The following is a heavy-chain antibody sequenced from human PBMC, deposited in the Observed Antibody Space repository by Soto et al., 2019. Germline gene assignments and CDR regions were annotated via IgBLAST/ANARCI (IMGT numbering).Heavy chain of an antibody. CDR1: GYRFTSYW. CDR3: PRQTGTMIRVNRFDS. V-gene: IGHV5-51*01. D-gene: IGHD3-10*01. Sequence: GESLKISCKGSGYRFTSYWIGWVRQMPGKGLEWMGIIYPGDSDIRYSPSFQGQVTISADKSISTDYLQLSSLKASDTAMYYCPRQTGTMIRVNRFDSWGQGTMDTVSS. J-gene: IGHJ5*01. CDR2: IYPGDSDI.